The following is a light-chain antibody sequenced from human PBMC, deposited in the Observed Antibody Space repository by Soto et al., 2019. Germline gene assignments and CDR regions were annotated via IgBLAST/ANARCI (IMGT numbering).Light chain of an antibody. Sequence: EIVLTQSPAILSMSPGERATLSCRASQSVSSYFAWYQHKTGQAPRLLIYDASNRATGVPARFSGSGSGTDFTLTISSLEPEDFAVYYCQQRRYWPVTFGQGTKVEIK. J-gene: IGKJ1*01. CDR1: QSVSSY. V-gene: IGKV3-11*01. CDR3: QQRRYWPVT. CDR2: DAS.